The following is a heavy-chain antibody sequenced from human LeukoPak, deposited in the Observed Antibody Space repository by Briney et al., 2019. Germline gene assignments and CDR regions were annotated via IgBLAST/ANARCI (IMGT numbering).Heavy chain of an antibody. J-gene: IGHJ1*01. CDR2: ISSDGSNK. CDR1: GFTFSNYA. Sequence: PGGSLRLSCAASGFTFSNYAMHWVRQAPGKGLEWVAVISSDGSNKYYADSVKGRFTFSRDNSKNTLYLQMNSLRAEDTAVYYCSRGRSTTIFGPEYFQHWGQGTLVTVSS. V-gene: IGHV3-30*04. D-gene: IGHD3-3*01. CDR3: SRGRSTTIFGPEYFQH.